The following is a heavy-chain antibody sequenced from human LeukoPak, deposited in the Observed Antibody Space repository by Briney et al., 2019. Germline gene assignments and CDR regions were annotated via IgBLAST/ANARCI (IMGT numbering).Heavy chain of an antibody. CDR3: AKDRNSRGYDSFDY. Sequence: GGSLRLSCAASGFTFSSYGMHWVRQAPGKGLEWVAVISYDGSNRYYADSVKGRFTISRDNSKNTLYLQMNSLRAEDTAVYYCAKDRNSRGYDSFDYWGQGTLVTVSS. J-gene: IGHJ4*02. V-gene: IGHV3-30*18. CDR2: ISYDGSNR. D-gene: IGHD5-12*01. CDR1: GFTFSSYG.